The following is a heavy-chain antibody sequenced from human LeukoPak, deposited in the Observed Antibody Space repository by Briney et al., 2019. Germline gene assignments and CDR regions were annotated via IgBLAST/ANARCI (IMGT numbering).Heavy chain of an antibody. CDR3: ARAQALFGYYDNSGYNNYFDY. V-gene: IGHV6-1*01. Sequence: SRTLSLTCAISGDSVSSNSAAWNWIRQSPSRGLEWLGRTYYRSKWYNDYAVSVKSRITINPDTSKNQFSLQLSSVTAADTAVYYCARAQALFGYYDNSGYNNYFDYCGQGTLVTVSS. D-gene: IGHD3-22*01. CDR1: GDSVSSNSAA. CDR2: TYYRSKWYN. J-gene: IGHJ4*02.